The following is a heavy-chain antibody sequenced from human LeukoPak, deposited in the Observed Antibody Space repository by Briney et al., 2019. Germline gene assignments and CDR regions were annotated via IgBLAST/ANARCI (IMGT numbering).Heavy chain of an antibody. CDR3: ARGGRVGSGWYYFDY. V-gene: IGHV4-59*11. CDR1: GGSISSHY. Sequence: PSETLSLTCTVSGGSISSHYWSWIRQPPGKGLEWIGYIYYSGGTNYNPSLKSRVTISVDTSKNQFSLKLSSVTAADTAVYYCARGGRVGSGWYYFDYWGQGILVTVSS. D-gene: IGHD6-19*01. CDR2: IYYSGGT. J-gene: IGHJ4*02.